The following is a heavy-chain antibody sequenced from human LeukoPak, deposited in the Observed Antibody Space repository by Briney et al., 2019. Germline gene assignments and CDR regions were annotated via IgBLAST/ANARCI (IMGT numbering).Heavy chain of an antibody. CDR2: IYYSGST. Sequence: SETLSLTCTVSGGSISSSSYYWGWIRQPPGKGLEWIGSIYYSGSTYYNPSLKSRVTISVDTSKNQFSLKLSSVTAADTAVYYCATTHPTQQQLVRPDDAFDIWGQGTMVTVSS. V-gene: IGHV4-39*07. CDR1: GGSISSSSYY. D-gene: IGHD6-13*01. J-gene: IGHJ3*02. CDR3: ATTHPTQQQLVRPDDAFDI.